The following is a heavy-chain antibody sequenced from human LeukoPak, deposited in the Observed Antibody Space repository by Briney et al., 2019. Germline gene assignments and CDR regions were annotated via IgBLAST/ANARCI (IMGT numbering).Heavy chain of an antibody. CDR1: GGSISSYY. J-gene: IGHJ4*02. Sequence: PSETLSLTCSVSGGSISSYYWSWIRQPPGKGLEWIGYIYYSGTTNYNPSLKSRVTISVDTSKNQFSLKLNSVTAADTAVYYCARLPLRSHFDYWGQGTLVTVSS. V-gene: IGHV4-59*08. CDR3: ARLPLRSHFDY. CDR2: IYYSGTT.